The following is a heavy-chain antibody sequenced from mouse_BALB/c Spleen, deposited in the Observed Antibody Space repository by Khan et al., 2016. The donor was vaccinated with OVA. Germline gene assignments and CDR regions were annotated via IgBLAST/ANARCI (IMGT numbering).Heavy chain of an antibody. V-gene: IGHV3-2*02. CDR2: ISYAGGT. CDR3: ARQNYYGYAMDY. J-gene: IGHJ4*01. D-gene: IGHD1-1*01. Sequence: EVQLVQSGPGLVKPSQSLSLSCTATGYSITSDYAWDWIRQFPGNKLEWMGYISYAGGTSYNPYLKSRIAISRETSKNQSFLQLNSLTTEDTATYYCARQNYYGYAMDYWGQGTSVTVSS. CDR1: GYSITSDYA.